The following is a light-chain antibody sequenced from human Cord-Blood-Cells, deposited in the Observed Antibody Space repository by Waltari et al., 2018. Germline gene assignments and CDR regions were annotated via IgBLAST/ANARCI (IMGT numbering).Light chain of an antibody. Sequence: QSALTQPASVSGSPGQSITIPCTGTSSDVGSYNLSSWYQQHPGKAPKLMIYESSKRPSGVSNRFSGSKSGNTASLTISGLQAEDEADYYCCSYAGSSSYVFGTGTKVTVL. V-gene: IGLV2-23*01. CDR2: ESS. CDR1: SSDVGSYNL. J-gene: IGLJ1*01. CDR3: CSYAGSSSYV.